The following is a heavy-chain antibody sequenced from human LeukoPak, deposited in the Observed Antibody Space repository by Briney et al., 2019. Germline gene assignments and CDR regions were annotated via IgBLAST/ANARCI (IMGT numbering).Heavy chain of an antibody. D-gene: IGHD3-9*01. V-gene: IGHV4-39*02. J-gene: IGHJ3*02. CDR3: VRLLGGYFAGNTFDI. Sequence: SETLSLTCTVSGGSVSSRPHFWAWVRQTPGKGLEWIGTIYYTGSANYNPSLKSRVTMSVDTSKDHFSLNLSSVTATDTAVYFCVRLLGGYFAGNTFDIWGQGTVVSVSS. CDR2: IYYTGSA. CDR1: GGSVSSRPHF.